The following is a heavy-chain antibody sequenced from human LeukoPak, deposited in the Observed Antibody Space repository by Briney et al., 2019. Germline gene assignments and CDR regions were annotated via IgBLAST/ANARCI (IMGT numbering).Heavy chain of an antibody. Sequence: ASVKVSCKASGYTFTSYYMHWGRQAPGQGLEWRGIINPSGGSTSYAQKFQGRVTMTRDTSTSTVYMELSSLRSEDTAVYYCARGDFWSGYYRGPDAFDIWGQGTMVTVSS. V-gene: IGHV1-46*01. CDR3: ARGDFWSGYYRGPDAFDI. CDR2: INPSGGST. J-gene: IGHJ3*02. CDR1: GYTFTSYY. D-gene: IGHD3-3*01.